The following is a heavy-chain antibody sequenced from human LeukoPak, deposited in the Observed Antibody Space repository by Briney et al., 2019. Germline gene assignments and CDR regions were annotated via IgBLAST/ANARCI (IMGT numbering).Heavy chain of an antibody. Sequence: PGGSLRLSCAASGFTFSTYSMNWFRQAPGEGLEWVSSISSSGANIFYTDSVKGRFTISRDNAKNSLYLQMNSLRADDTAVYYCARHGDGFYYGMDVWGQGTTVTVSS. V-gene: IGHV3-21*01. CDR2: ISSSGANI. CDR3: ARHGDGFYYGMDV. CDR1: GFTFSTYS. J-gene: IGHJ6*02. D-gene: IGHD4-17*01.